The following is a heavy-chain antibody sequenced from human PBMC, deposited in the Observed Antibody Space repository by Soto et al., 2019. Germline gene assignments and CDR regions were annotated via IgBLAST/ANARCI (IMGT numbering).Heavy chain of an antibody. CDR2: IYYSGST. D-gene: IGHD7-27*01. CDR3: ARDNSGLDY. V-gene: IGHV4-59*01. J-gene: IGHJ4*02. CDR1: GGSISSYY. Sequence: QVQLPESGPGLVKPSETLSLTCTVSGGSISSYYWSWIRQPPGKGLEWIGYIYYSGSTNYNPSLKSRXTXXVDTSKNQFSLKLSSVTAADTAVYYCARDNSGLDYWGQGTLVTVSS.